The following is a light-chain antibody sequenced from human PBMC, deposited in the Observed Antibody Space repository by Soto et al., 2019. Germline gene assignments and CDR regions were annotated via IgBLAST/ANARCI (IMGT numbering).Light chain of an antibody. V-gene: IGLV2-14*01. Sequence: QSVLTQPASVSGSPGRSITISCTGTSSDVGGYKFVSWYQQHPGKVPKLLIYEVTNRPSGVSNRFSGPKSGNTASLTISGLQAEDEADYYCSSYAGSSPLYVFGTGTKVTVL. CDR3: SSYAGSSPLYV. CDR2: EVT. CDR1: SSDVGGYKF. J-gene: IGLJ1*01.